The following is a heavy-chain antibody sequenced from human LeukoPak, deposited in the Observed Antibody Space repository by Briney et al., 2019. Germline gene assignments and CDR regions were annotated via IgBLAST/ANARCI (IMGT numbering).Heavy chain of an antibody. CDR2: ISAFNGEI. CDR3: TRGASTAYSGDY. D-gene: IGHD3-16*01. Sequence: ASVKVSCKASGYTFTNYGINWVRQAPGQGLDWMGWISAFNGEIYLAQRSQGRVSMTTDTTTDTVYMELKSLRSDDTAVYFCTRGASTAYSGDYWGQGTLVTVSS. V-gene: IGHV1-18*01. J-gene: IGHJ4*02. CDR1: GYTFTNYG.